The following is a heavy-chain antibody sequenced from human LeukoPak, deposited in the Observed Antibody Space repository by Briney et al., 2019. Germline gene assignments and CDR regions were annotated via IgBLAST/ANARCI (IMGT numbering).Heavy chain of an antibody. Sequence: PSETLSLTCTVSGGSISSYYWSWIRQPPGKGLEWIGYIYYSGSTNYNPSLKSRVTISVDTSKNQFSLKLSSVTAADTAVYYCARGYDWGGIYYYGMDDWGQGTTVTVSS. J-gene: IGHJ6*02. V-gene: IGHV4-59*01. CDR1: GGSISSYY. D-gene: IGHD5-12*01. CDR2: IYYSGST. CDR3: ARGYDWGGIYYYGMDD.